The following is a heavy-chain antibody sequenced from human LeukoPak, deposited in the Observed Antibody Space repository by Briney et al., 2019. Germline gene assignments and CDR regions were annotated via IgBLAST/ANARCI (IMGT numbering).Heavy chain of an antibody. CDR2: IYSGGST. J-gene: IGHJ3*02. CDR1: GFTVSSNY. CDR3: AREMDSSGYSRNRAFDI. V-gene: IGHV3-53*01. Sequence: GGSLRLSCAASGFTVSSNYMSWVRQAPGKGLEWVSVIYSGGSTYYADSVKGRFTISRDNSKNTLYLQMNSLRAEDTAVYYCAREMDSSGYSRNRAFDIWGQGTMVTVSS. D-gene: IGHD3-22*01.